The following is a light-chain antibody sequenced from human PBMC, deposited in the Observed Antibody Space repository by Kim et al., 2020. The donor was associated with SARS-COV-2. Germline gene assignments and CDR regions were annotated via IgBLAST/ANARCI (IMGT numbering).Light chain of an antibody. J-gene: IGLJ3*02. CDR2: DVS. CDR1: SGDVEGYNY. V-gene: IGLV2-14*04. CDR3: SSYTSSSTFEV. Sequence: QSITSACTESSGDVEGYNYVSWYQQHPGKAPKLMIYDVSKRPSGVSKRFAGSKSGNTASLTISGLQAEDEADYYCSSYTSSSTFEVFGGGTQLTVL.